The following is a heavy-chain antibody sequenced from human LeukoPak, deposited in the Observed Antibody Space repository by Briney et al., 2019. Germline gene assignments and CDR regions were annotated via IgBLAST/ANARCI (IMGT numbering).Heavy chain of an antibody. V-gene: IGHV3-21*01. CDR3: ARGSGSYFYYYYYMDV. J-gene: IGHJ6*03. Sequence: GGSLRLSCAASGFTFSSYSMNWVRQAPGEGLEWVSSISSSSSYIYYADSVKGRFTISRDNAKNSLYLQMNSLRAEDTAVYYCARGSGSYFYYYYYMDVWGKGTTVTVSS. CDR1: GFTFSSYS. CDR2: ISSSSSYI. D-gene: IGHD1-26*01.